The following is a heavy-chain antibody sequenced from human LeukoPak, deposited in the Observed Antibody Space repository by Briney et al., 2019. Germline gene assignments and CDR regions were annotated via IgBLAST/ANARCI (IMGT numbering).Heavy chain of an antibody. CDR2: FDPEDGET. CDR3: ARVSDCSSTSCYTWAFDY. V-gene: IGHV1-24*01. J-gene: IGHJ4*02. CDR1: GYTLTELS. Sequence: ASVKVSCKVSGYTLTELSMHWVRQAPGKGLEWMGGFDPEDGETIYAQKFQGRVTMTRDMSTSTVYMELSSLRSEDTAVYYCARVSDCSSTSCYTWAFDYWGQGTLVTVSS. D-gene: IGHD2-2*02.